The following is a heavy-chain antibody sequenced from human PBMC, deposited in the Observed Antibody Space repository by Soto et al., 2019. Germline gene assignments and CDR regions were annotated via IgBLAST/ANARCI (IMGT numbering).Heavy chain of an antibody. D-gene: IGHD3-10*01. CDR1: GGSFSGYY. J-gene: IGHJ4*02. V-gene: IGHV4-34*01. Sequence: SETLSLTCAVYGGSFSGYYWSWIRQPPGKGLEWIGEINHSGSTNYNPSLKSRVTISVDTSKNQFSLKLSSVTAADTAVYYCERGGDMVRGVIPFDYWAREPWSPSTQ. CDR3: ERGGDMVRGVIPFDY. CDR2: INHSGST.